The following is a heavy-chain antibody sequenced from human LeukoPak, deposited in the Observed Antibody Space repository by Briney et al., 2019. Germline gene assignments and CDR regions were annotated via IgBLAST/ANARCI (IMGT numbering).Heavy chain of an antibody. CDR3: AMDSSWLPLKFDY. CDR2: LYSGGTT. D-gene: IGHD5-24*01. V-gene: IGHV3-66*01. J-gene: IGHJ4*02. Sequence: GGSLRLSCAASGFTFSSYSMNWVRQAPGKGLEWVSVLYSGGTTYYADSVKGRFTISRDDSKNTLYFQMNSLRAEDTAVYYCAMDSSWLPLKFDYWGQGTLVTVST. CDR1: GFTFSSYS.